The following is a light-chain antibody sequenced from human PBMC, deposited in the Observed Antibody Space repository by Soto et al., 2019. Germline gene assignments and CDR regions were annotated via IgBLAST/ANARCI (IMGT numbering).Light chain of an antibody. Sequence: ETVMTQSPASLSVSPGERAALACRASQSVSSDLAWYQQKPGQAPRLLIHGASTRATGFPARFSGSGSGTEFTLTISSLQSEDFAVYYCQQYGSSPRTFGQGTKVDIK. CDR3: QQYGSSPRT. CDR1: QSVSSD. V-gene: IGKV3-15*01. J-gene: IGKJ1*01. CDR2: GAS.